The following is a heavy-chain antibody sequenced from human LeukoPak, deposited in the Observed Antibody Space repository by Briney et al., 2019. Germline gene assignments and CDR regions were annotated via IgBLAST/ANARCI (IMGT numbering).Heavy chain of an antibody. Sequence: PSETLSLTCTVSGGSISSSSYYWGWIRQPPGKGLEWIGSIYYSGSTYYNPSLKSRVTISVDTSKNQFSLKLSSVTAADTAVYYCARLNRKYYGFWSGYYAPSDYWGQGTLVTVSS. D-gene: IGHD3-3*01. CDR2: IYYSGST. J-gene: IGHJ4*02. V-gene: IGHV4-39*01. CDR1: GGSISSSSYY. CDR3: ARLNRKYYGFWSGYYAPSDY.